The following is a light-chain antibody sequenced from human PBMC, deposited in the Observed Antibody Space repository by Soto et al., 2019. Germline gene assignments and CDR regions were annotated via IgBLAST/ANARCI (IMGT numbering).Light chain of an antibody. CDR3: QQYGSSPST. J-gene: IGKJ5*01. CDR1: QSVSSTY. Sequence: VVTQSPGTLSLSPGEIATLSCIASQSVSSTYLAWYQQKPGQAPRLLIYGASSRATGIPDRFSGSGSGTDFTLTISRLEPEDFAVYYCQQYGSSPSTFGQGTRLEI. CDR2: GAS. V-gene: IGKV3-20*01.